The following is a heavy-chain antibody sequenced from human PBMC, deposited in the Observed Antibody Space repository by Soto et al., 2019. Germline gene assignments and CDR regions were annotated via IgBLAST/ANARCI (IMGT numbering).Heavy chain of an antibody. CDR2: INPSGGST. CDR3: ARPPFPGCINAICYPLDF. Sequence: ASVKVSCKASGYTFTHYYIHWVRQAPGQGLEWMGMINPSGGSTSYAQKFQGRLTMTTDTSTNTVYMELSSLRSEDTAVYYCARPPFPGCINAICYPLDFWGQGALATVSS. CDR1: GYTFTHYY. D-gene: IGHD2-8*01. V-gene: IGHV1-46*01. J-gene: IGHJ4*02.